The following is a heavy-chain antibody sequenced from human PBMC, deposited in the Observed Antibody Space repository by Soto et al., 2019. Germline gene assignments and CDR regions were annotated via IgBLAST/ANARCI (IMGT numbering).Heavy chain of an antibody. CDR3: ARGKPRDYDFWSGYPMGYNWFDP. V-gene: IGHV4-34*01. CDR1: GGSFSGYY. J-gene: IGHJ5*02. CDR2: INHSGST. Sequence: SETLSLTCAVYGGSFSGYYWSWIRQPPGKGLEWIGEINHSGSTNYNPSLKSRVTISVGTSKNQFSLKLSSVTAADTAVYYCARGKPRDYDFWSGYPMGYNWFDPWGQGTLVTVSS. D-gene: IGHD3-3*01.